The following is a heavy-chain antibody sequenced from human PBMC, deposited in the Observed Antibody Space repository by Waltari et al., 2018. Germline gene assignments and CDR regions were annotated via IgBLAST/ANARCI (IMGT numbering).Heavy chain of an antibody. CDR3: ASAPRPMVSAPFDY. V-gene: IGHV3-23*04. J-gene: IGHJ4*02. CDR2: ISNSGDMT. Sequence: EVQLVESGGGLVQPGGSLRLSCSGFGFSDSTMAWVRQAPGKGLEWVSGISNSGDMTSYADSVKGRFTISRDTSKNTLFLQMNGLRAEDTAIYYCASAPRPMVSAPFDYWGQGVLVTVSS. D-gene: IGHD2-15*01. CDR1: GFSDST.